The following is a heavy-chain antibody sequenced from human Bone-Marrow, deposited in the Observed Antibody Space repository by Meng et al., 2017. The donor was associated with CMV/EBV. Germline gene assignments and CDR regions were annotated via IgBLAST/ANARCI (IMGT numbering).Heavy chain of an antibody. CDR3: ARDSIDSTSYDYSYGMDV. V-gene: IGHV3-21*01. CDR2: ISSSSSYI. J-gene: IGHJ6*02. CDR1: GFTFSSYA. D-gene: IGHD6-6*01. Sequence: GESLKISCAASGFTFSSYAMSWVRQAPGKGLEWVSSISSSSSYIYYADSVKGRFTISRDNAKNSLYLQMNSLRAEDTAVYYCARDSIDSTSYDYSYGMDVWGQGTTVTVSS.